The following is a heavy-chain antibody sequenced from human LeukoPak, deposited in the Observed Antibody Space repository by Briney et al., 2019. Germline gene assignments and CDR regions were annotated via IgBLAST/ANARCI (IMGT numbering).Heavy chain of an antibody. CDR3: AREIKGIGLDY. D-gene: IGHD3/OR15-3a*01. Sequence: ASVKVSCKASGYTFTSYYMHWVRQAPGQGLEWMGITNPSGGSTSYAQKFQGRVTMTRDMSTSTVYMELSSLRSEDTAVYYCAREIKGIGLDYWGQGTLVTVSS. J-gene: IGHJ4*02. V-gene: IGHV1-46*01. CDR1: GYTFTSYY. CDR2: TNPSGGST.